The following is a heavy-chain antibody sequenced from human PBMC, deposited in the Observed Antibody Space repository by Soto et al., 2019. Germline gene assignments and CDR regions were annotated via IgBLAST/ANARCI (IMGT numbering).Heavy chain of an antibody. D-gene: IGHD5-18*01. CDR3: ARWASAAIATKYGMDV. J-gene: IGHJ6*02. V-gene: IGHV1-69*12. Sequence: QVQLVQSGAEVKKPGSSVKVSCKASGGTFSSYAISWVRQAPGQGLEWMGGIIPIFGTANYAQKFQGRVTITADESTSTAYMELSSMRSEETAVYYCARWASAAIATKYGMDVWGQGTTVTVSS. CDR2: IIPIFGTA. CDR1: GGTFSSYA.